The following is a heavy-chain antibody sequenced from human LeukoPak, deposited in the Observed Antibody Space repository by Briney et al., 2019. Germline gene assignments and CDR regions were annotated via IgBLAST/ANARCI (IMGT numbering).Heavy chain of an antibody. D-gene: IGHD6-13*01. V-gene: IGHV1-2*02. CDR2: INPNSGGT. J-gene: IGHJ6*03. CDR3: ARDPGVAAAEVDYYYYYMDV. Sequence: ASVKVSCKASGYTFTGYYMHWVRQAPGQGLEWMGWINPNSGGTNYAQKFQGRVTMTRDTSISTAYMELSRLRSDDTAVYYCARDPGVAAAEVDYYYYYMDVWGKGTMVTISS. CDR1: GYTFTGYY.